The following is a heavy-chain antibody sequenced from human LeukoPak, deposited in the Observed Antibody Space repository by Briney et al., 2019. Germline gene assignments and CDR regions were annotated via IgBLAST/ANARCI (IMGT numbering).Heavy chain of an antibody. D-gene: IGHD6-13*01. CDR3: AKDPGYSSSWYVY. J-gene: IGHJ4*02. CDR1: GFTFSSYA. CDR2: ISGSGGST. V-gene: IGHV3-23*01. Sequence: GGSLRLSCAASGFTFSSYAMNWVRQAPGKGLEWVSAISGSGGSTYYTDSVKGRFTISRDNSKNTLYLQMNSLRAEDTAVYYCAKDPGYSSSWYVYWGQGTLVTVSS.